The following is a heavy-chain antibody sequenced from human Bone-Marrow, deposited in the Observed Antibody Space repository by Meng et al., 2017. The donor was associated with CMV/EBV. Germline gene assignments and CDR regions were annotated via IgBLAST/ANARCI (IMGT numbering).Heavy chain of an antibody. CDR2: INSDGSST. Sequence: GGSLRLSCAASGFTFSSYWMHWVRQAPGKGLVWVSRINSDGSSTSYADSVKGRFTISRDNAKNTLYLQMNSLRAEDTAVYYCARDLTTSVLLWFGESVGVPSYPYGMDVWGQGTTVTVSS. CDR3: ARDLTTSVLLWFGESVGVPSYPYGMDV. V-gene: IGHV3-74*01. D-gene: IGHD3-10*01. CDR1: GFTFSSYW. J-gene: IGHJ6*02.